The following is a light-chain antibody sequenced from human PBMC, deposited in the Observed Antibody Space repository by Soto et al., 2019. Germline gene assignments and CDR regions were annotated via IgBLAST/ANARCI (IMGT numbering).Light chain of an antibody. CDR1: QSISSY. Sequence: DIQMTQSPSSLSASVGDRVTITCRASQSISSYLNWYQQKPGKAPKLLIYAASSLQSGVPSRFSGSGSGTDFTLTISSLQPEDFATYYCQKSYSTPPITFGGGTKVEIK. J-gene: IGKJ4*01. CDR3: QKSYSTPPIT. V-gene: IGKV1-39*01. CDR2: AAS.